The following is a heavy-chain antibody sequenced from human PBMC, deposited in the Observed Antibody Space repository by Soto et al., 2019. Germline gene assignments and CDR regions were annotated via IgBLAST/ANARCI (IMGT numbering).Heavy chain of an antibody. Sequence: QLQLQESGPGLVKPSETLSLTCTVSGGSISSSSYYWGWIRQPPGKGLEWIGSIYYSGSTYYNPSLQSRVTISVDTSKNQFSLKLSSVTAADTAVYYCARHGRFGDAFDIWGQGTMVTVSS. CDR2: IYYSGST. V-gene: IGHV4-39*01. CDR1: GGSISSSSYY. D-gene: IGHD3-16*01. CDR3: ARHGRFGDAFDI. J-gene: IGHJ3*02.